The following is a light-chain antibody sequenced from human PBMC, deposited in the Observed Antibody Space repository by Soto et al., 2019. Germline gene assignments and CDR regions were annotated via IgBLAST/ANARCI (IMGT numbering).Light chain of an antibody. CDR2: AAS. V-gene: IGKV1D-12*01. CDR1: QGISSW. CDR3: QQANRFPRT. J-gene: IGKJ3*01. Sequence: DIQMTQSPSSVSASVGDRVTITCRASQGISSWLAWYQQKPGKAPKLMIYAASSVQSGVPSRYSDSGSGTEFTSTISSLEPEDVATKYSQQANRFPRTFGPGTKGDIK.